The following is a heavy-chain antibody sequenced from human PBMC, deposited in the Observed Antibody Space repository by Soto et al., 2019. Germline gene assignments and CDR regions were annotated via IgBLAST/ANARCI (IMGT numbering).Heavy chain of an antibody. CDR1: GGTFSSYA. Sequence: QVQLVQSGAEVKKPGSSVKVSCKASGGTFSSYAISWVRQAPGQGLEWMGGIIPIFGTANYAQKFQGRVTITXXEXTXXACMELSGLRSEDTAVYYCAGDWSGFRDSGWSFVYWGQGTLVTVSS. V-gene: IGHV1-69*05. J-gene: IGHJ4*02. D-gene: IGHD6-19*01. CDR2: IIPIFGTA. CDR3: AGDWSGFRDSGWSFVY.